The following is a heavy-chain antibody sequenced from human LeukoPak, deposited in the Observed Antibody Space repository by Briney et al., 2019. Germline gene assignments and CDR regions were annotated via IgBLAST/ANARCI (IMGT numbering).Heavy chain of an antibody. V-gene: IGHV4-59*08. CDR2: IHYSGST. CDR3: ARSVSWGLLVRDDAFDI. D-gene: IGHD2-21*01. CDR1: GGSISSYH. Sequence: KPSETLSLTCTVSGGSISSYHWIWIRQPPGKGLEWIGYIHYSGSTNYNPSLKSRVTTSVDTSKKQFSLKLRSVTAADTAVYYWARSVSWGLLVRDDAFDIWGQGTMVTVSS. J-gene: IGHJ3*02.